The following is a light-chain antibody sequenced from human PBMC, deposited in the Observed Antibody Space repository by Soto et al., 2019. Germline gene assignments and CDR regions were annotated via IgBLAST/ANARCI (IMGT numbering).Light chain of an antibody. CDR1: SSDVGGYNY. CDR3: SSHTTTSAVA. J-gene: IGLJ2*01. V-gene: IGLV2-14*03. Sequence: QSALTQPASVSGSPGQWITISCTGTSSDVGGYNYVSWYQQHPGKAPKLMIYDVTNRPSGVSYRFSGSKSGNTASLTISGLQAEDEADYYCSSHTTTSAVAFGGGTKVTVL. CDR2: DVT.